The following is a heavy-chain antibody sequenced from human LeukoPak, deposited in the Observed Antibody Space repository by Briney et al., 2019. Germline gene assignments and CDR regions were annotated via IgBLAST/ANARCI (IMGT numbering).Heavy chain of an antibody. CDR2: ISSSSSYI. CDR3: AKYLGYGYYDILTGPFGPVFDY. J-gene: IGHJ4*02. CDR1: RFTFSSYS. V-gene: IGHV3-21*04. D-gene: IGHD3-9*01. Sequence: SGGSLRLSCAASRFTFSSYSMNWVRQAPGKGLEWVSSISSSSSYIYYADSVKGRFTISRDNSKNTLYLQMNSLRAEDTAVYYCAKYLGYGYYDILTGPFGPVFDYWGQGTLVTVSS.